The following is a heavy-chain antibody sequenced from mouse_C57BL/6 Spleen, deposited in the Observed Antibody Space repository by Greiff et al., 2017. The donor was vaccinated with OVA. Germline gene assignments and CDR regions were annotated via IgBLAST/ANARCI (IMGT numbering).Heavy chain of an antibody. J-gene: IGHJ4*01. Sequence: VKLVESGPGLVAPSQSLSITCTVSGFSLTSYAISWVRQPPGQGLEWLGVIWTGGGTNYNSAIKSRLSICKDNSKNQVFLTMNSLQTDDTARYYCARMDGYLYAMDYWGQGTSVTVSS. CDR1: GFSLTSYA. CDR3: ARMDGYLYAMDY. D-gene: IGHD2-3*01. V-gene: IGHV2-9-1*01. CDR2: IWTGGGT.